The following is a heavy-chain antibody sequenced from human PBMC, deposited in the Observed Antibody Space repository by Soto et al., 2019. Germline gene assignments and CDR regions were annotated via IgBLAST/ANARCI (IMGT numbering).Heavy chain of an antibody. Sequence: SVKVSCKASGGTFSSYAISWVRQAPGQGLEWMGGIIPIFGTANYAQKFQGRVTITADESTSTAYMELSSLRSEDTAVYYCASTSGWHQYYFDYWGQGTLVTVSS. CDR2: IIPIFGTA. CDR1: GGTFSSYA. J-gene: IGHJ4*02. D-gene: IGHD6-19*01. CDR3: ASTSGWHQYYFDY. V-gene: IGHV1-69*13.